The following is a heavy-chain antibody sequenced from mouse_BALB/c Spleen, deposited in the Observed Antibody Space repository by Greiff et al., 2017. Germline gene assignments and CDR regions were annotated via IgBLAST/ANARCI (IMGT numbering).Heavy chain of an antibody. CDR1: GYSFTGYF. CDR3: ARGGFITTVVAPPYYAMDY. V-gene: IGHV1-20*02. CDR2: INPYNGDT. D-gene: IGHD1-1*01. Sequence: EVHLVESGPELVKPGASVKISCKASGYSFTGYFMNWVMQSHGKSLEWIGRINPYNGDTFYNQKFKGKATLTVDKSSSTAHMELRSLASEDSAVYFCARGGFITTVVAPPYYAMDYWGQGTSVTVSS. J-gene: IGHJ4*01.